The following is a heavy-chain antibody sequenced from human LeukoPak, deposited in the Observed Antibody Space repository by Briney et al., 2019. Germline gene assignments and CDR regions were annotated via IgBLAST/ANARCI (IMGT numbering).Heavy chain of an antibody. D-gene: IGHD4-17*01. Sequence: SETLSLTCTVSGGSISSYYWSWIRQPPGKGLEWIGYIYHSGTTNYNPSLKSRVTISVDKSKNQFSLKLSSVTAADTAVYYCASWFYGDYVYYFDYWGQGTLVTVSS. CDR3: ASWFYGDYVYYFDY. CDR2: IYHSGTT. V-gene: IGHV4-59*12. J-gene: IGHJ4*02. CDR1: GGSISSYY.